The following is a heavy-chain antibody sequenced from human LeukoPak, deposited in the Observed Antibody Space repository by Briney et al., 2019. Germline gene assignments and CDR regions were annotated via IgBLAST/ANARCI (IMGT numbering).Heavy chain of an antibody. CDR2: ISSSSSTI. CDR1: GFTFSSYS. V-gene: IGHV3-48*04. D-gene: IGHD2-2*01. Sequence: GGSLRLSCAAPGFTFSSYSMNWVRQAPGKGLEWVSYISSSSSTIYYADSVKGRFTISRDNAKNSLYLQMNSLRAEDTAVYYCARGSYCSSTSCRYFEDWGQGTLVTVSS. CDR3: ARGSYCSSTSCRYFED. J-gene: IGHJ4*02.